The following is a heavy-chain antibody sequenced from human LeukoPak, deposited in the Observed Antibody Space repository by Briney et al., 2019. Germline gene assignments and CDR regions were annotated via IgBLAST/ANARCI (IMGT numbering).Heavy chain of an antibody. V-gene: IGHV6-1*01. CDR1: VDSVSSNSAA. D-gene: IGHD2-2*01. J-gene: IGHJ4*02. CDR3: ARLHRTTSCYVDY. CDR2: TYRRSKWSN. Sequence: SQTLSLTCAISVDSVSSNSAAWNWLRQSPSRGLEWLVMTYRRSKWSNDYAPSVKSRIIINPDTSKNQFSLQLNSVAPEDTAVYHCARLHRTTSCYVDYWGQGTLVTVSS.